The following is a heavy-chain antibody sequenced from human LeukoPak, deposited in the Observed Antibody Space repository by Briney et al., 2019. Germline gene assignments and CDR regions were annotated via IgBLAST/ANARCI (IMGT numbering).Heavy chain of an antibody. J-gene: IGHJ5*02. V-gene: IGHV3-49*04. CDR1: GFTFGDYA. Sequence: GGSLRLSCTASGFTFGDYAMSWVRQAPGKGLEWVGFIRSKAYGGTTEYAASVKGRFTISRDDSKSIAYLQMNSLKTEDTAVYYCTRVPTMVRGFDPWGQGTLVTVSS. D-gene: IGHD3-10*01. CDR3: TRVPTMVRGFDP. CDR2: IRSKAYGGTT.